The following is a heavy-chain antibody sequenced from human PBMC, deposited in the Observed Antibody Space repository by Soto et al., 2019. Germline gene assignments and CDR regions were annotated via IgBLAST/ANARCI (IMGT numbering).Heavy chain of an antibody. Sequence: SETLSLTCTVSCGSFSSCSYYWSWIRQPPGKGLEWIGYIYYSGSTNYNPSLKSRVTISVDTSKNQFSLKLSSVTAADTAVYYCARDRSEVATPTYYYYYGMYVWGQGTTVTVSS. CDR2: IYYSGST. J-gene: IGHJ6*02. CDR1: CGSFSSCSYY. D-gene: IGHD5-12*01. V-gene: IGHV4-61*01. CDR3: ARDRSEVATPTYYYYYGMYV.